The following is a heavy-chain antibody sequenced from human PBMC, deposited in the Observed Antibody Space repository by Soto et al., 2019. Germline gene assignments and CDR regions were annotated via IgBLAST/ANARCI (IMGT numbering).Heavy chain of an antibody. J-gene: IGHJ6*02. V-gene: IGHV3-21*01. CDR2: ISNGGTKK. Sequence: GGSLRLSCVASEITFYSFSVNWVRQAPGKGLEWVSWISNGGTKKNYADSVKGRFTTSRDTANNPVFLQMNNLRGEDTAVYYCARDEGYGMDVWGQGTTVTVSS. CDR1: EITFYSFS. CDR3: ARDEGYGMDV.